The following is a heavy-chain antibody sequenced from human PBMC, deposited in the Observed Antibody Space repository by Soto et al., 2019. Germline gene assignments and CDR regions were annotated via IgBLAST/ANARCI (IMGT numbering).Heavy chain of an antibody. D-gene: IGHD6-19*01. J-gene: IGHJ4*02. V-gene: IGHV4-34*01. CDR3: ARGSLGIAVAGTRKLDY. CDR2: INHSGST. CDR1: GGSFSGYY. Sequence: SETLSLTCAVYGGSFSGYYWSWIRQPPGKGLEWIGEINHSGSTNYNPSLKSRVTISVDTSKNQFSLKLSSVTAADTAVYYCARGSLGIAVAGTRKLDYWGQGTLVTVSS.